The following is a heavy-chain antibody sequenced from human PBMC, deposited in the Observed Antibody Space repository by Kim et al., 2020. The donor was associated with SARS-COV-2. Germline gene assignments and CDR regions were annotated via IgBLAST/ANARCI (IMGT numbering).Heavy chain of an antibody. Sequence: STYYADSVKGRFTISRDNSKNSLYLQMNSLRTEDTALYYCAKGGSGGIDYWGQGTLVTVSS. J-gene: IGHJ4*02. V-gene: IGHV3-43*01. D-gene: IGHD2-15*01. CDR3: AKGGSGGIDY. CDR2: ST.